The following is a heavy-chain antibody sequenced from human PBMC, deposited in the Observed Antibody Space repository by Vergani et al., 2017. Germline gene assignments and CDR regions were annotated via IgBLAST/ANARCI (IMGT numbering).Heavy chain of an antibody. Sequence: QVQLVESGGGVVQPGRSLRLSCAVSGFTFSSYGMHWVRQAPGKGLVWVAVIWYDGSNKYYADSVKSRFTISRDNSKNTLYLQMNSLRAEDTAVYYCARDPGVEQLVPNYFDYWDQGTLVTVSS. D-gene: IGHD6-6*01. CDR3: ARDPGVEQLVPNYFDY. V-gene: IGHV3-33*01. CDR2: IWYDGSNK. CDR1: GFTFSSYG. J-gene: IGHJ4*02.